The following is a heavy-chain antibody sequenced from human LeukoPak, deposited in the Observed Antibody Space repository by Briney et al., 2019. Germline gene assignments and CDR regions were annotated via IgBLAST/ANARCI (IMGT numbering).Heavy chain of an antibody. CDR2: ISYDGSNK. Sequence: GGSLRLSCAASGFTFSSYAMHWVRQAPGKGLEWVAVISYDGSNKYYADSVKGRFTISRDNSKNTLYLQMNSLRAEDTAVYYCARDLYDFWSGYYDHYYYYGMDVWGQGTTVTVSS. V-gene: IGHV3-30*04. CDR1: GFTFSSYA. D-gene: IGHD3-3*01. CDR3: ARDLYDFWSGYYDHYYYYGMDV. J-gene: IGHJ6*02.